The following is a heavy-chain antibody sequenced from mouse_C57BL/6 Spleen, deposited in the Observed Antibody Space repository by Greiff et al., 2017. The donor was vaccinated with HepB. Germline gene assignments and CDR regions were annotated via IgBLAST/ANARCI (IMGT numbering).Heavy chain of an antibody. J-gene: IGHJ4*01. D-gene: IGHD2-3*01. CDR1: GFTFSDYG. CDR2: ISSGSSTI. CDR3: ARSGYYDGDY. V-gene: IGHV5-17*01. Sequence: EVQRVESGGGLVKPGGSLKLSCAASGFTFSDYGMHWVRQAPEKGLEWVAYISSGSSTIYYADTVKGRFTISRDNAKNTLFLQMTRLRSEDTAMYYCARSGYYDGDYWGQGTSVTVSS.